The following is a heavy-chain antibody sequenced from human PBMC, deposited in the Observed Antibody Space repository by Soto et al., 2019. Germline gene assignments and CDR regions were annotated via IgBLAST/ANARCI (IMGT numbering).Heavy chain of an antibody. Sequence: QVQLQESGPGLVKPSETLSLTCSVSGGSISFYNWNWIRQSPGKGLEWIGYIYHNGRTNYNPSLKSRVTISVDTSKNQFSLQLSSVTAADTAVYYCAKGDSTTHGDSFDIWGQGTMVTVSP. CDR2: IYHNGRT. CDR3: AKGDSTTHGDSFDI. CDR1: GGSISFYN. D-gene: IGHD6-13*01. J-gene: IGHJ3*02. V-gene: IGHV4-59*01.